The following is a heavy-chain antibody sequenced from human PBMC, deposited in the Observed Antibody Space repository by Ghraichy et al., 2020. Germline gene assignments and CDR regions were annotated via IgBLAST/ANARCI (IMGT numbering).Heavy chain of an antibody. Sequence: LSLTCAASGFTFSSYAMSWVRQAPGKGLEWVSAISGSGGSTYYADSVKGRFTISRDNSKNTLYLQMNSLRAEDTAVYYCAVGYCSSTSCQRGAYYYYYYGMDVWGQGTTVTVSS. D-gene: IGHD2-2*01. CDR1: GFTFSSYA. CDR3: AVGYCSSTSCQRGAYYYYYYGMDV. J-gene: IGHJ6*02. V-gene: IGHV3-23*01. CDR2: ISGSGGST.